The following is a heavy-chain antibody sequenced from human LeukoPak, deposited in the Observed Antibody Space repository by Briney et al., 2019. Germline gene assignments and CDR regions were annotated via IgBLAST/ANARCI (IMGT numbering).Heavy chain of an antibody. V-gene: IGHV3-74*01. Sequence: GGSLRLSCAASGFTFSSYWMHWVRQAPGKGLVWVSRINSDGSSTNYADSVKGRFTISRDNAKNTLYLQMNSLRAEDTAVYYCARDGNYYDSSGYYYGDYYYYGMDVWGQGTTVTVSS. CDR1: GFTFSSYW. CDR3: ARDGNYYDSSGYYYGDYYYYGMDV. D-gene: IGHD3-22*01. CDR2: INSDGSST. J-gene: IGHJ6*02.